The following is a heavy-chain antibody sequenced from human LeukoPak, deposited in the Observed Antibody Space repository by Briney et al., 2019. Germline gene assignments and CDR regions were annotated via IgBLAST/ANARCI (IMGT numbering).Heavy chain of an antibody. Sequence: SQTLSLTCTVSGGSISSGSYYWSWIRQPAGKGLEWIGRIYTSGSTNYNPSLKSRVTISVDTSKNQFSLKLSSVTAADTAVYYCASSPRLRYCSGGSCNQYYFDYWGLGTLVTVSS. D-gene: IGHD2-15*01. CDR2: IYTSGST. V-gene: IGHV4-61*02. J-gene: IGHJ4*02. CDR1: GGSISSGSYY. CDR3: ASSPRLRYCSGGSCNQYYFDY.